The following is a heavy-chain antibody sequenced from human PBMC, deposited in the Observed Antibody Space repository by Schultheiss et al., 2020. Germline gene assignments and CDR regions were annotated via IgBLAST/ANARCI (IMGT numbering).Heavy chain of an antibody. CDR1: GGSISSSSYY. V-gene: IGHV4-61*05. CDR2: IYYSGTT. Sequence: SETLSLTCTVSGGSISSSSYYWSWIRQPPGKGLEWIGYIYYSGTTNYNPSLKSRVAISVDTSKNQFSLKLTSVTAADTAVYYCAREETGTFNWFDPWGQGTLVTVSS. J-gene: IGHJ5*02. CDR3: AREETGTFNWFDP. D-gene: IGHD1-1*01.